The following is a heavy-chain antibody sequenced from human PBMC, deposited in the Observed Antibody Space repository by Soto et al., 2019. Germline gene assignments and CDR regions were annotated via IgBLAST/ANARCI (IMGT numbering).Heavy chain of an antibody. J-gene: IGHJ6*02. CDR1: GFTFSSYA. V-gene: IGHV3-23*01. CDR2: ISGSGGGT. CDR3: AKGTGWYSRRKYYGMDV. D-gene: IGHD6-13*01. Sequence: GGSLRLSCAASGFTFSSYAMSWVRQAPGKGLEWVSAISGSGGGTYYADSVKGRFTISRDNSKNTLYLQMNSLRAEDTAVYYCAKGTGWYSRRKYYGMDVWGQGTTVTVSS.